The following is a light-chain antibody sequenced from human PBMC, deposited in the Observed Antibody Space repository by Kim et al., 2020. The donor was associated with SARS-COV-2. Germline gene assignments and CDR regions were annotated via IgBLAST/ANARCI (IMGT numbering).Light chain of an antibody. Sequence: ATIKCKSSQSVLYSSNNKNYLAWYQQKPRQPPKLLIYWASTRESGVPGRFSGSGSGTDFTLTISSLQAEDVAVYYCQQYFITPRTFGQGTKVDIK. CDR2: WAS. V-gene: IGKV4-1*01. J-gene: IGKJ1*01. CDR1: QSVLYSSNNKNY. CDR3: QQYFITPRT.